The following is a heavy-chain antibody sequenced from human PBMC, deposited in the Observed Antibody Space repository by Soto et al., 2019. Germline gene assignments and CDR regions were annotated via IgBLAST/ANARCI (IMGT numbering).Heavy chain of an antibody. D-gene: IGHD1-26*01. J-gene: IGHJ3*02. V-gene: IGHV4-59*01. CDR1: GGSISSYY. Sequence: SETLSLTCTVSGGSISSYYWSWIRQPPGKGLEWIGYIYYSGSTNYNPSLKSRVTISVDTSKNQFSLKLSSVTAADTAVYYCARLNSGSQDDAFDIWGQGTMVTVSS. CDR2: IYYSGST. CDR3: ARLNSGSQDDAFDI.